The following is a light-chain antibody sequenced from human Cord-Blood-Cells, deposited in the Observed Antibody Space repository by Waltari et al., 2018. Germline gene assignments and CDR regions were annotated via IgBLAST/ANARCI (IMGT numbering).Light chain of an antibody. CDR1: SSDVGGYNY. CDR2: DVS. Sequence: QSALTQPRSVSGSPGQSVTISCTGTSSDVGGYNYVSWYQQHPGKAPKLMIYDVSKRPSGVPDVFSGSKSGNTASLTISGLQAEDEADYYGCSYAGSYTWVFGGGTKLTVL. J-gene: IGLJ3*02. V-gene: IGLV2-11*01. CDR3: CSYAGSYTWV.